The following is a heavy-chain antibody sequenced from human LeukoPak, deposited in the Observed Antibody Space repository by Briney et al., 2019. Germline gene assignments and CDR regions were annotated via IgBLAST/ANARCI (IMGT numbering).Heavy chain of an antibody. D-gene: IGHD1-26*01. J-gene: IGHJ4*02. CDR3: ARIVVGAPDY. CDR1: GFTFSSYG. CDR2: ISYDGSNK. V-gene: IGHV3-30*03. Sequence: PGGSLRLSCAASGFTFSSYGMHWVRQAPGKGLEWVAVISYDGSNKYYADSVKGRFTISRDNSKNTLYLQMGSLRAEDMAVYYCARIVVGAPDYWGQGTLVTVSS.